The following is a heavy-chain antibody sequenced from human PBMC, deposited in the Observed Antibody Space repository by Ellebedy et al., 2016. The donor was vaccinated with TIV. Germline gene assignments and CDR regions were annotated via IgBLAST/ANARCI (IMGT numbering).Heavy chain of an antibody. CDR3: TRKNYDILTGYLNY. D-gene: IGHD3-9*01. V-gene: IGHV3-73*01. J-gene: IGHJ4*02. Sequence: PGGSLRLSCAASGFTFSGSAMHWVRQAPGKGLEWVGRIRSKANSYATAYAASMKARFTISRDDSKNTAYLQMNSLKTEDTAVYYCTRKNYDILTGYLNYWGQGTLVTVSS. CDR2: IRSKANSYAT. CDR1: GFTFSGSA.